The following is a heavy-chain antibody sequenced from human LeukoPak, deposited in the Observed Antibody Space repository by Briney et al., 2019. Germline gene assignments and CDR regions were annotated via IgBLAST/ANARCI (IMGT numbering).Heavy chain of an antibody. D-gene: IGHD3-10*01. CDR2: ISGGGLT. CDR3: ARGFGGDLLGYYFDS. Sequence: GGSLRLSCAASVFTLGTNYVTWVPQAPGKGLEWVSSISGGGLTYFADSVKGRFTISRDYSKNTVYLQLNSLRADDTAMYFCARGFGGDLLGYYFDSWGQGTLVTVSS. J-gene: IGHJ4*02. CDR1: VFTLGTNY. V-gene: IGHV3-53*01.